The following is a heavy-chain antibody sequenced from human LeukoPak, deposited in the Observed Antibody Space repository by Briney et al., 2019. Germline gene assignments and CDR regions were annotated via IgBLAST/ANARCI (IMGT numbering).Heavy chain of an antibody. D-gene: IGHD2-15*01. V-gene: IGHV1-2*02. CDR1: GYTFTGYY. Sequence: ASVKVSCKASGYTFTGYYMHWVRQAPGQGLEWMGWINPNSGGTNYAQKFQGRVTMTRDTSISTAYMELSRLRSEDTAVYYCARYCSGGSCYGFDPWGQGTLVTVSS. CDR2: INPNSGGT. CDR3: ARYCSGGSCYGFDP. J-gene: IGHJ5*02.